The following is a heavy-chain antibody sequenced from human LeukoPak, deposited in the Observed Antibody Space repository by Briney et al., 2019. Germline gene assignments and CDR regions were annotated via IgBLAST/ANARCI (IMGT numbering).Heavy chain of an antibody. D-gene: IGHD2-8*01. CDR2: ISGSGGST. CDR3: AKGRGCTNGVCYMDY. V-gene: IGHV3-23*01. CDR1: GFTFSSYA. J-gene: IGHJ4*02. Sequence: PGGSLRLSWAASGFTFSSYAMSWVRQAPGKGLEWVSAISGSGGSTYYADSVKGRFTISRDNSKNTLYLQMNSLRAEDTAVYYCAKGRGCTNGVCYMDYWGQGTLVTVSS.